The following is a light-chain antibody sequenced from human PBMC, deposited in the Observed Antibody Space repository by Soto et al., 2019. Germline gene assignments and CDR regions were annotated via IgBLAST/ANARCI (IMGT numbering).Light chain of an antibody. V-gene: IGLV2-14*01. CDR3: SSFTTSSTWV. J-gene: IGLJ3*02. CDR1: SSDVGGYNY. CDR2: EVS. Sequence: QSVLTQPASVSGSPGQSITVSCTGTSSDVGGYNYVSWYQQHPGKAPKLVIYEVSDRPSGISSRFSGSKSGNTASLTISGLRAEDEADYYCSSFTTSSTWVFGGGTKLTVL.